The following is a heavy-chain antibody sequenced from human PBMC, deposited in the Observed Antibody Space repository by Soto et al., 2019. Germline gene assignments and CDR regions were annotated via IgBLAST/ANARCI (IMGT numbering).Heavy chain of an antibody. CDR3: ARGRYGDY. Sequence: QVHLVQSGAEVKKPGASVKVSCKCSGYTFTSYGITWVRQAPGQGLEWMGWISAHNGNTDYAQKVQGRVTVTRDISTSTAYMELRSLRSDDTAVYYCARGRYGDYWGQGALVTVSS. CDR2: ISAHNGNT. V-gene: IGHV1-18*01. CDR1: GYTFTSYG. J-gene: IGHJ4*02. D-gene: IGHD1-1*01.